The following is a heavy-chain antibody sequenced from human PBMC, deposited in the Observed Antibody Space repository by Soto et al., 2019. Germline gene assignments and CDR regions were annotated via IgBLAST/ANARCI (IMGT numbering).Heavy chain of an antibody. J-gene: IGHJ4*02. CDR1: GYSFSFYG. CDR2: INPSDGNR. V-gene: IGHV1-18*03. CDR3: ARDRVRGYDSSGFDS. D-gene: IGHD3-22*01. Sequence: QIQLVQSGAEWRKPGASVKVSCKASGYSFSFYGINWVRQAPGQGLEWMGWINPSDGNRNFAQKYEDRVTMTTATTSNTVFLELRSLKSDDMAIYYGARDRVRGYDSSGFDSWGQGTMVTVSS.